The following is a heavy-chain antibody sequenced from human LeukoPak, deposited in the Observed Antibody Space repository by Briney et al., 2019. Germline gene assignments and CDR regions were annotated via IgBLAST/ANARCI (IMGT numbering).Heavy chain of an antibody. CDR2: INGGNGNA. CDR3: ARGVSYAMDV. V-gene: IGHV1-3*03. Sequence: ASVKVSRKASGYTFTSYAIHWVRQAPGKRLEWMGWINGGNGNAKYLQEFQGRVTITRDTSANTAYMEVSSLRSEDMALYYCARGVSYAMDVWGQGTTVTVAS. CDR1: GYTFTSYA. J-gene: IGHJ6*02.